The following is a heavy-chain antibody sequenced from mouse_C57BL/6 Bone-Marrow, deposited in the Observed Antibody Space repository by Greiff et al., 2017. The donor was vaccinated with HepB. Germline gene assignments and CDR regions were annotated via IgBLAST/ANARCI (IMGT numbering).Heavy chain of an antibody. V-gene: IGHV1-4*01. J-gene: IGHJ4*01. CDR3: AGDYYYAMDY. Sequence: QVQLKESGAELARPGASVKMSCKASGYTFTSYTMLWVKQRPGQGLEWIGYINPSSGYTKYNQKFKDKATLTADKSSSTAYMQLSSLTSEDSAVYYCAGDYYYAMDYWGQGTSVTVSS. CDR1: GYTFTSYT. CDR2: INPSSGYT.